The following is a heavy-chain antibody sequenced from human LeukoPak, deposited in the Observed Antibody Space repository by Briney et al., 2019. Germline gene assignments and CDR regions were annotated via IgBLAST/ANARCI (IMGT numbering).Heavy chain of an antibody. CDR3: ARDRGGFLGY. V-gene: IGHV3-66*01. CDR1: GFTFSSYS. Sequence: GGSLRLSCAASGFTFSSYSMSWVRQAPGKGLEWVSVIYSGGSTYYADSVKGRFTISRDNSKNTLYLQMNSLRAEDTAVYYCARDRGGFLGYWGQGTLVTVSS. CDR2: IYSGGST. J-gene: IGHJ4*02. D-gene: IGHD3-16*01.